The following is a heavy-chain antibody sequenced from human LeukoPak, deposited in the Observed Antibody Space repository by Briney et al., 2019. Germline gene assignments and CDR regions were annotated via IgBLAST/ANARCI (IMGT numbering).Heavy chain of an antibody. D-gene: IGHD2-8*01. CDR2: TYTSGST. CDR1: GGSISSYY. V-gene: IGHV4-4*07. J-gene: IGHJ6*04. Sequence: SETLSLTCTVSGGSISSYYWSWIRQPAGKGLEWLGRTYTSGSTNYNPSLKSRVTMSVDTSKNQFSLKLSSVTAADTAVYYCAREHFLIRSLDVWGKGTTVTVSS. CDR3: AREHFLIRSLDV.